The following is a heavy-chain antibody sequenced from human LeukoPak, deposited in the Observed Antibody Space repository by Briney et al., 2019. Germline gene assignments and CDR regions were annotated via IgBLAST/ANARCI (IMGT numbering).Heavy chain of an antibody. J-gene: IGHJ3*02. CDR3: ARGGRGSAAVVAPRSFDI. CDR1: GFTVSSIH. Sequence: GSLILSCAASGFTVSSIHMVWVRQAPGKGLEWVSVTYTGGNSYYADSVKGRFIISRDISKNTLYLQMDSLRAEDSALYYCARGGRGSAAVVAPRSFDIWGQGTMVTVSS. CDR2: TYTGGNS. D-gene: IGHD3-22*01. V-gene: IGHV3-53*01.